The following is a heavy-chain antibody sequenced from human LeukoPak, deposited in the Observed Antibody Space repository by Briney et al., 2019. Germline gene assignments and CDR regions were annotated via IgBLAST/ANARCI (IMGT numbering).Heavy chain of an antibody. J-gene: IGHJ4*02. V-gene: IGHV1-18*01. CDR3: ARAGKTVAGLFDY. Sequence: ASVKVSCKASGYTFSSYGISWVRQAPGQGLEWMGWISVYTGKTYHAQKFQARVTMTADTSTSTAYMELRSLRSDDTAVYYCARAGKTVAGLFDYWGQGTLVTVSS. CDR2: ISVYTGKT. CDR1: GYTFSSYG. D-gene: IGHD6-19*01.